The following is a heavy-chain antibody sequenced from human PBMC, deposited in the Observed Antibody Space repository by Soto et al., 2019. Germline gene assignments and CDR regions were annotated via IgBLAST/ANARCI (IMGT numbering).Heavy chain of an antibody. Sequence: EVQLVESGGGLVQSGGSLRLSCAASGFMFNSYAMHWVRQAPGKGLEYVSAISSLGDSTFYANSVKDRFTISRDNSKNTLYLQMGSLRAEDMAVYYCARRTAGWYFDLWGRGTLVTVSS. D-gene: IGHD2-21*02. V-gene: IGHV3-64*01. CDR2: ISSLGDST. J-gene: IGHJ2*01. CDR1: GFMFNSYA. CDR3: ARRTAGWYFDL.